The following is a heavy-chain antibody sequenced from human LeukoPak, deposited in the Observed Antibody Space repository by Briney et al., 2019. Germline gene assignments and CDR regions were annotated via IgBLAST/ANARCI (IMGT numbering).Heavy chain of an antibody. CDR3: AKHSDCIGVTGYFYVYY. V-gene: IGHV5-10-1*01. D-gene: IGHD2-15*01. J-gene: IGHJ4*01. Sequence: GGSLRISCKGSGNSFPSYLISRERQIPRKGLEWMGRIDPSDSYTNYSPSFQGHVTISADKSISTAYLKWSSLKASDTAMYYCAKHSDCIGVTGYFYVYYWGQGTLVSVSS. CDR1: GNSFPSYL. CDR2: IDPSDSYT.